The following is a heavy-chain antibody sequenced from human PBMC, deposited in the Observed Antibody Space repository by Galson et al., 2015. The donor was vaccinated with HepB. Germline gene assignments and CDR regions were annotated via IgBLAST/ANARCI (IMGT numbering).Heavy chain of an antibody. CDR2: ISDRGSST. Sequence: SLRLSCAASGFTFSNYGISWVRQAPGKGLQWVSTISDRGSSTYYADSVKGRFGISRDNSKDTVYLQMNSLRPEDTAIYYCTKDRRYYYDSSGFGDAFDIWGQGTMVTVSS. CDR3: TKDRRYYYDSSGFGDAFDI. J-gene: IGHJ3*02. CDR1: GFTFSNYG. D-gene: IGHD3-22*01. V-gene: IGHV3-23*01.